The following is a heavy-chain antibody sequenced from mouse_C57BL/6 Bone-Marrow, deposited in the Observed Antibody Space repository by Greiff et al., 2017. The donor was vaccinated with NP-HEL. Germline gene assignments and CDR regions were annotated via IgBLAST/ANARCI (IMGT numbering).Heavy chain of an antibody. D-gene: IGHD1-1*01. CDR3: AQGSSSTLWYFDV. CDR2: IYPGSGST. CDR1: GYTFTSYW. V-gene: IGHV1-55*01. Sequence: VQLQQPGAELVKPGASVKMSCKASGYTFTSYWITWVKQRPGQGLEWIGDIYPGSGSTNYNEKFKSKATLTVDTSSSTAYMQLSSLTSEDSAVYYCAQGSSSTLWYFDVWGTGTTVTVSS. J-gene: IGHJ1*03.